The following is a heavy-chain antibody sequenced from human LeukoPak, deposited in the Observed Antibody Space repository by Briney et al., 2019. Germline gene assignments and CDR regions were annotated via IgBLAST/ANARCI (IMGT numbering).Heavy chain of an antibody. Sequence: GGSLRLSCAASGCSFSTTWMHWVRQAPGKGLVRVSHINSDGSTTTYADSVKGRFTISRDNAKNTLYLQMNSLRAEDTAVYYCVRDRYYTMDVWGQGTTVTVSS. CDR2: INSDGSTT. CDR1: GCSFSTTW. V-gene: IGHV3-74*01. CDR3: VRDRYYTMDV. J-gene: IGHJ6*02.